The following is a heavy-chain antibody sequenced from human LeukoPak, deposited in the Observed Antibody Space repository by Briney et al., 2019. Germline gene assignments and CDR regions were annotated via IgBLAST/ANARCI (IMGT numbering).Heavy chain of an antibody. Sequence: ASVKVSCKASGYTFTGFYIHWVRQAPGQGLEWLGLIKPNNGDTNYAQKFQGRGTMTRDTSITTAYIELNRLKSDDTAVYYCVRDRPHNWFDPWGQGTLVTVSS. CDR2: IKPNNGDT. CDR1: GYTFTGFY. J-gene: IGHJ5*02. V-gene: IGHV1-2*02. CDR3: VRDRPHNWFDP.